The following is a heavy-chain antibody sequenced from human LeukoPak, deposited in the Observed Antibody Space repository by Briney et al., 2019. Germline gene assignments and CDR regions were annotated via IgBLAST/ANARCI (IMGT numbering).Heavy chain of an antibody. CDR1: GYTFTCYY. CDR3: ARGGSIYYGSGSSY. D-gene: IGHD3-10*01. CDR2: INPNSGGT. V-gene: IGHV1-2*02. Sequence: ASVKVSCKASGYTFTCYYMHWVRQAPGQGLEWMGWINPNSGGTNYAQKFQGRVTMTRDTSIGTAYMELSRLRSDDTAVYYCARGGSIYYGSGSSYWGQGTLVTVSS. J-gene: IGHJ4*02.